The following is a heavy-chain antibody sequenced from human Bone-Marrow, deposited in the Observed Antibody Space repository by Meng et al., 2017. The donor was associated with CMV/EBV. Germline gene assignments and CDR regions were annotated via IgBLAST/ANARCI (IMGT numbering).Heavy chain of an antibody. CDR1: GYTFATYG. CDR3: ARGVGASKVSNFDY. CDR2: ISTYNANT. J-gene: IGHJ4*02. D-gene: IGHD1-26*01. V-gene: IGHV1-18*01. Sequence: ASVKVSCKTSGYTFATYGISWVRQAPGQGLERMGWISTYNANTNYAQSLQGRFTMTTDTSTTTVYMELRSLTSDDTAVYYCARGVGASKVSNFDYWGQGTLVTVSS.